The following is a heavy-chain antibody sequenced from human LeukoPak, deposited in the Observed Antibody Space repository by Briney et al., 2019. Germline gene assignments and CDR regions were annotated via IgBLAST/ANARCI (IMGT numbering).Heavy chain of an antibody. V-gene: IGHV3-48*03. CDR2: ISSSGGTI. Sequence: PGGSLRLSFAASGFTFSSSEMNWVRQAPGKGLEWVSYISSSGGTISYADSVKGRFTISRDNAKNSLYLQMNSLRAEDTAIYYCARSVQHLFDLWGQGTLVTVSS. D-gene: IGHD6-13*01. J-gene: IGHJ5*02. CDR1: GFTFSSSE. CDR3: ARSVQHLFDL.